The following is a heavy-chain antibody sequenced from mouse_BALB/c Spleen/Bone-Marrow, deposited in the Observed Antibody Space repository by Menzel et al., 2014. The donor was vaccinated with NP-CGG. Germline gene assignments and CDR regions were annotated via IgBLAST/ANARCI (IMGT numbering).Heavy chain of an antibody. CDR2: INPDSSTI. D-gene: IGHD2-1*01. CDR1: GFDFSRYW. CDR3: ARPGWGNYVFVY. J-gene: IGHJ3*01. Sequence: DVMLVESGGGLVQPGGSLKLSCVASGFDFSRYWMSWVRQAPGKGLEWIGEINPDSSTINYTPSLKDKFIISRDNAKNTLYLQMSEVRSEDTALYYCARPGWGNYVFVYWGQGTLVTVST. V-gene: IGHV4-1*02.